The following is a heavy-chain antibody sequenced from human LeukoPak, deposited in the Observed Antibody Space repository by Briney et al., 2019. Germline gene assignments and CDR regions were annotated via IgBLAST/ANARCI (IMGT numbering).Heavy chain of an antibody. V-gene: IGHV3-33*01. CDR2: IGDDASNK. Sequence: GRALRLSCSASGFTFSNYGMRWVRQAPGKGLEWVAVIGDDASNKYYADSVKGLFTISRDSSKNTLYLKMSSLRAEDTAVYHCASQYCSGGNCGDVSFDYWGQGTLVTVSS. D-gene: IGHD2-15*01. CDR1: GFTFSNYG. J-gene: IGHJ4*02. CDR3: ASQYCSGGNCGDVSFDY.